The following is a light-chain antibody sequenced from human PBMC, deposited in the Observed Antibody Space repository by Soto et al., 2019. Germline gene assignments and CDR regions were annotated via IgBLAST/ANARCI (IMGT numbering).Light chain of an antibody. V-gene: IGKV1-33*01. CDR1: QDISNS. CDR3: QHYDNLPPT. Sequence: DIQMTQSPSSLSAFVGDRVTITCQASQDISNSLNWYQQKPGKAPKLLIYAASNLETGVPSRFSGSGSGTDFTFTISSLQPEDIAAYYCQHYDNLPPTFGPGTTVDTK. J-gene: IGKJ3*01. CDR2: AAS.